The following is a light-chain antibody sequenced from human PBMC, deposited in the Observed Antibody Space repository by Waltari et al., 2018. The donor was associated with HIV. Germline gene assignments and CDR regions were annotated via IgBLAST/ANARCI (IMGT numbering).Light chain of an antibody. CDR2: EVM. Sequence: QSALTQPASVSGSPGQSITISCTGISSDIGGYNSVSWYQQHPGKAPKLMIYEVMDRPSGVSFRFSGSKSGNTASLTISGRQAEDEGDYYCASYTSSNVVFGGGTKLTVL. CDR3: ASYTSSNVV. J-gene: IGLJ3*02. CDR1: SSDIGGYNS. V-gene: IGLV2-14*01.